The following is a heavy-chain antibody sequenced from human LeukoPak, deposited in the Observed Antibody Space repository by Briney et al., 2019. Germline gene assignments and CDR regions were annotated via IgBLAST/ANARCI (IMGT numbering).Heavy chain of an antibody. CDR3: ARVGRAWIHLGYFFDY. D-gene: IGHD5-18*01. V-gene: IGHV3-30*01. CDR1: GFAFSSYS. CDR2: ISYDGSTK. J-gene: IGHJ4*02. Sequence: HAGGSLRLSCAASGFAFSSYSMHWVRQAPGRGLEWVALISYDGSTKYYADSVKGRFTISRDNSKNTLYLQMNSLRAEDTAVYYCARVGRAWIHLGYFFDYWGQGTLVTVSS.